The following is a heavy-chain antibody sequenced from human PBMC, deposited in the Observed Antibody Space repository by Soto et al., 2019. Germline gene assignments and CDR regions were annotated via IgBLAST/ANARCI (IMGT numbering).Heavy chain of an antibody. D-gene: IGHD3-3*01. CDR2: ISYDGGNK. J-gene: IGHJ4*02. V-gene: IGHV3-30-3*01. Sequence: QVQLVESGGGVVQPGRSLRLSCAASGFTFSSYAMYWVRQAPGKGLEWVAVISYDGGNKYYADSVKGRFTISRDNSKNTLYLQMNSLRAEDTAVYYCAREIERLLGCWGQGTLVTVSS. CDR3: AREIERLLGC. CDR1: GFTFSSYA.